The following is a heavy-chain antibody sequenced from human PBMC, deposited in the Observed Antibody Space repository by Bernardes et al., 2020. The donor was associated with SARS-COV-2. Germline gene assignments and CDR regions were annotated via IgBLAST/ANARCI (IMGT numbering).Heavy chain of an antibody. CDR2: IYTSGST. CDR1: GGSISSYY. D-gene: IGHD2-15*01. Sequence: SETLSLTCTVSGGSISSYYWSWIRQPAGKGLEWIGRIYTSGSTNYNPSLKSRVTMSVDTSKNQFSLKLSSVTAADTAVYYCARWAHGYCSGGSCYFGFDPWGQGTLVTVSS. CDR3: ARWAHGYCSGGSCYFGFDP. J-gene: IGHJ5*02. V-gene: IGHV4-4*07.